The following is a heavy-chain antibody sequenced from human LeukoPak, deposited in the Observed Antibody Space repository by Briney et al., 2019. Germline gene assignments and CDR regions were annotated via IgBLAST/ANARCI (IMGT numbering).Heavy chain of an antibody. CDR1: GGTFSSYA. D-gene: IGHD6-13*01. CDR2: IIPIFGTA. J-gene: IGHJ3*02. V-gene: IGHV1-69*05. Sequence: ASVKVSCKASGGTFSSYAISWVRQAPGQGLEWMGGIIPIFGTANYAQKFQGRVTITTDESTSTAYMELSSLRSEDTAVYYCASTAAAGTQGAFDIWGQGTMVTVSS. CDR3: ASTAAAGTQGAFDI.